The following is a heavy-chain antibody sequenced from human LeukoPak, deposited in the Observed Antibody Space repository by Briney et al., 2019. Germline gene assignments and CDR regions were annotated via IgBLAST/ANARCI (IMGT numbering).Heavy chain of an antibody. Sequence: GGSLRLSCAASGFTFSNAWMSWVRQAPGKGLEWVGRIKSKTDGGTTDYAAPVKGRFTILRDDSKNTLYLQMNSLKTEDTAVYYCTTDSERSGWPAGGYWGQGTLVTVSS. D-gene: IGHD6-19*01. CDR3: TTDSERSGWPAGGY. CDR1: GFTFSNAW. V-gene: IGHV3-15*01. CDR2: IKSKTDGGTT. J-gene: IGHJ4*02.